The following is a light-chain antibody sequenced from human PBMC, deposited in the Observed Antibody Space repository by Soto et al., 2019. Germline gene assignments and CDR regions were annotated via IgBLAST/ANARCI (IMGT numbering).Light chain of an antibody. Sequence: EIVMTQSPLSLPVTPGEPASISCRSSQSLLHSNGYNYLDWYLQKPGQSPQLLIYLGSHRASGVPDRFRGSGSGTDFTLKSSIVEAEDVGFYYCMQALQTLRYTFGQGPKLEIK. CDR3: MQALQTLRYT. J-gene: IGKJ2*01. V-gene: IGKV2-28*01. CDR1: QSLLHSNGYNY. CDR2: LGS.